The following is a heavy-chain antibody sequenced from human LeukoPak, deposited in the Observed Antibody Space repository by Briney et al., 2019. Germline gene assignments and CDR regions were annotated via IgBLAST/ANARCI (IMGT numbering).Heavy chain of an antibody. Sequence: SVKVSCKASGGTFSSYAISWVRQAPGQGLEWMGRIIPIFGTANYAQKFQGRVTITTDESTSTAYMELSSLRSEDTAVYYCARGRYDSSGYYPRPGDYWGQGTLVTVSS. CDR2: IIPIFGTA. CDR1: GGTFSSYA. V-gene: IGHV1-69*05. CDR3: ARGRYDSSGYYPRPGDY. J-gene: IGHJ4*02. D-gene: IGHD3-22*01.